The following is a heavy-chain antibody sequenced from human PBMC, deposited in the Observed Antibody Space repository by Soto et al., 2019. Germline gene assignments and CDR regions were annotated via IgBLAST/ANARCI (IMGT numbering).Heavy chain of an antibody. CDR3: ARQIAAPRPVLGAFDI. D-gene: IGHD6-13*01. V-gene: IGHV4-59*01. Sequence: PSETLSLSCTVSGGSISSYYWSWIRQPPGKGLGWIGYIYYSGSTNYNPSLKSRVTISVDTSKNQFSLKLSSVTAADTAVYYCARQIAAPRPVLGAFDIWGQGTMVTVS. CDR2: IYYSGST. CDR1: GGSISSYY. J-gene: IGHJ3*02.